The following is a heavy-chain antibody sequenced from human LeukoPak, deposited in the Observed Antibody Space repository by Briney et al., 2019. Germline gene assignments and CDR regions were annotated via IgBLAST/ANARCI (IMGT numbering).Heavy chain of an antibody. CDR1: SGSLSSSY. CDR3: ARDCSGGTCYLGVLDY. Sequence: SETLSLTCTLSSGSLSSSYWSWIRQPAGKGLEWIGRVYTSGSTNYNPSLKSRVAMSVDTSKNQFSLDLTSVTAADAAVYYCARDCSGGTCYLGVLDYWGQGIRVTVSS. V-gene: IGHV4-4*07. CDR2: VYTSGST. D-gene: IGHD2-15*01. J-gene: IGHJ4*02.